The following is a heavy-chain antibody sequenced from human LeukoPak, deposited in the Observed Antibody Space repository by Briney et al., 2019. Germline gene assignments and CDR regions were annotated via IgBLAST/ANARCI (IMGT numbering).Heavy chain of an antibody. Sequence: SVKVSCKASGGTFSSYAISWVRQAPGQGLEWMGRIIPIFGTANYAQKFQGRVTVTTDESTSTAYMERSSLRAEDTAVYYCARERGGDRGYDLDYWGQGTLVTVSS. CDR2: IIPIFGTA. D-gene: IGHD5-12*01. J-gene: IGHJ4*02. V-gene: IGHV1-69*05. CDR1: GGTFSSYA. CDR3: ARERGGDRGYDLDY.